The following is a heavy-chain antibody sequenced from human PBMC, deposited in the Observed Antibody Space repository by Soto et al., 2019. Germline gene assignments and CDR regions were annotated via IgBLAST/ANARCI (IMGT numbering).Heavy chain of an antibody. CDR2: INAGNGNT. D-gene: IGHD1-1*01. J-gene: IGHJ6*02. Sequence: ASVKVSCKASGYTFTSYAMHWVRQAPGQRLEWMGWINAGNGNTKYSQKFQGRVTITRDTSASTAYMELSSLRSEDTAVYYCARGRRVDNWNDWTGSNYYYGMDVWGQGTTVTSP. CDR3: ARGRRVDNWNDWTGSNYYYGMDV. CDR1: GYTFTSYA. V-gene: IGHV1-3*01.